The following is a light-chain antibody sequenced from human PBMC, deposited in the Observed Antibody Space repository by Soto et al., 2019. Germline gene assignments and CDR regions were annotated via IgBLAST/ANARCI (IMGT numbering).Light chain of an antibody. J-gene: IGKJ4*01. V-gene: IGKV1-33*01. CDR1: QDISNY. CDR3: QQYDNLPPLT. Sequence: DIQMTQSPSSLSASVGDRVTITCQASQDISNYLNCYQQKPGKAPKLLIYDASNLETGVPSRFSGSGSVTDFTFTISSLQPEDIATYYCQQYDNLPPLTFGGGTKVEIK. CDR2: DAS.